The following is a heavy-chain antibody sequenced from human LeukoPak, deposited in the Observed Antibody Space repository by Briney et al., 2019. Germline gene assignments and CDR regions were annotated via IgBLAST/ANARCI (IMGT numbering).Heavy chain of an antibody. Sequence: GASVKVSCKASGGTFSSYAISWVRQAPGQGLEWMGGIIPIFGTANYAQKFQGRVTITADKSTSTAYMELSSLRSEDTAVYYCARARYCSGGSCSRRYRQYYYMDVWGKGTTVTVSS. CDR3: ARARYCSGGSCSRRYRQYYYMDV. D-gene: IGHD2-15*01. J-gene: IGHJ6*03. CDR2: IIPIFGTA. CDR1: GGTFSSYA. V-gene: IGHV1-69*06.